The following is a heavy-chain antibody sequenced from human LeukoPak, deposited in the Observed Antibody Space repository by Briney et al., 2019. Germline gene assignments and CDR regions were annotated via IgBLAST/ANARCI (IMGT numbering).Heavy chain of an antibody. CDR3: ARGPFIGAFDI. J-gene: IGHJ3*02. Sequence: GASVKVSCKASGGTFSSYAISWVRQAPGQGLEWMGGIIPIFGTANYAQKFQGRVTITADESTSTAYMELSSLRSEDTAVYYCARGPFIGAFDIWGQGTMATVSS. CDR2: IIPIFGTA. V-gene: IGHV1-69*01. CDR1: GGTFSSYA. D-gene: IGHD2-15*01.